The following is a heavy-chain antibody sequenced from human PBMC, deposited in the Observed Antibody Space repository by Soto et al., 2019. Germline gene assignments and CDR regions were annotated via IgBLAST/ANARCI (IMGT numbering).Heavy chain of an antibody. CDR1: GFTFSSYA. Sequence: QVQLVESGGGVVQPGRSLRLSCAASGFTFSSYAMHWVRQAPGQGLEWVAVISYDGSNKYYADSVKGRFTISSDNSKNPLYLQMTSLRAEDTAVYYCARDPLWGTAMVLWYFDLWGRGTLVTVSS. V-gene: IGHV3-30-3*01. CDR2: ISYDGSNK. CDR3: ARDPLWGTAMVLWYFDL. D-gene: IGHD5-18*01. J-gene: IGHJ2*01.